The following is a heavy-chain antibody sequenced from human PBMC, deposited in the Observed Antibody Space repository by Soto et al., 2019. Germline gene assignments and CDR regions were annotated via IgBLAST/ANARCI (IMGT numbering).Heavy chain of an antibody. J-gene: IGHJ4*02. Sequence: SETLSLTCTVSGGYISSSSYYWGWIRQPPGKGLEWIGSIYYSGSTYYNPSLKSRVTISVDTSKNQFSLKLSSVTAADTAVYYCARGSMGAYYDILTGYYYFDYWGQGTLVTVSS. CDR3: ARGSMGAYYDILTGYYYFDY. CDR2: IYYSGST. CDR1: GGYISSSSYY. D-gene: IGHD3-9*01. V-gene: IGHV4-39*01.